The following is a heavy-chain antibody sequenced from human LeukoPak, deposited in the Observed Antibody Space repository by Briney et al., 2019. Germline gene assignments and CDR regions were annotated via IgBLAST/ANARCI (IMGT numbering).Heavy chain of an antibody. V-gene: IGHV3-23*01. J-gene: IGHJ5*01. CDR3: ATEENIGQLDS. D-gene: IGHD5-12*01. CDR2: ITRSGAST. Sequence: GGSLRLSCVASGFTFSTYAMSWVRQAPGKGLEWASAITRSGASTYYPDSVKGRFTISRDNSKNTLYLQMNSLRAEDTALYYCATEENIGQLDSWGQGTLVTVSS. CDR1: GFTFSTYA.